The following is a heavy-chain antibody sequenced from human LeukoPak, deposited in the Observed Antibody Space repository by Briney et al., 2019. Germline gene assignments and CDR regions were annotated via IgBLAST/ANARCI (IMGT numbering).Heavy chain of an antibody. CDR1: GYTFTSYD. CDR2: MNPNSGHT. D-gene: IGHD6-6*01. V-gene: IGHV1-8*01. J-gene: IGHJ4*02. CDR3: ARGRGYSSSNLDS. Sequence: ASVKVSCKASGYTFTSYDINWVRQTSGQGLEWMGWMNPNSGHTGYAQKFQGRLTMTRNTSIRTAYMELTRLRSEDTAVYFCARGRGYSSSNLDSWGQGTLVTVSS.